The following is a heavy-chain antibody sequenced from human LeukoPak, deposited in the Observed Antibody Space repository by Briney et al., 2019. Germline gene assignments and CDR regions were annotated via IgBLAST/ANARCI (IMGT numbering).Heavy chain of an antibody. Sequence: PGGSLRLSCAASGFTFSSYAMSWVRQAPGKGLEWVSAISGSGGSTYYADSVKGRFTISRDNSKNTLYLQMNSLRAEDTAVYYCARVGYSYGSPDAFDIWGQGTMVTVSS. J-gene: IGHJ3*02. CDR1: GFTFSSYA. CDR2: ISGSGGST. D-gene: IGHD5-18*01. CDR3: ARVGYSYGSPDAFDI. V-gene: IGHV3-23*01.